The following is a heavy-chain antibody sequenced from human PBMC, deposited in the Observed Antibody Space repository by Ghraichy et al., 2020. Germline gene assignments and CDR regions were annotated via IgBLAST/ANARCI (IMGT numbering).Heavy chain of an antibody. CDR1: GGSISSYY. J-gene: IGHJ6*02. CDR3: ASAQFYDILTGYSVPYYYYGMDV. CDR2: IYYSGST. Sequence: SETLSLTCTVSGGSISSYYWSWIRQPPGKGLEWIGYIYYSGSTNYNPSLKSRVTISVDTSKNQFSLKLSSVTAADTAVYYCASAQFYDILTGYSVPYYYYGMDVWGQGTTVTVSS. D-gene: IGHD3-9*01. V-gene: IGHV4-59*01.